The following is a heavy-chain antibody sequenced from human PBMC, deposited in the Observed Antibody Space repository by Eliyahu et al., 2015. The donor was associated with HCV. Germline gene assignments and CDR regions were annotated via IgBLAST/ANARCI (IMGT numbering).Heavy chain of an antibody. Sequence: QITLKESGPTLVKPTQTLTLTCTFSGFSLSTSGVGVGWIRQPPGKALEWLALIYWDDDKRYSPSLKSRLTITKDTSKNQVVLTMTNMDPVDTATYYCAHSHTSTYYYDSRRHNWFDPWGQGTLVTVSS. D-gene: IGHD3-22*01. V-gene: IGHV2-5*02. CDR1: GFSLSTSGVG. CDR3: AHSHTSTYYYDSRRHNWFDP. J-gene: IGHJ5*02. CDR2: IYWDDDK.